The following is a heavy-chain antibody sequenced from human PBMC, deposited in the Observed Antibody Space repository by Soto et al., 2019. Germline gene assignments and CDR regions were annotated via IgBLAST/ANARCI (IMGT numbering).Heavy chain of an antibody. D-gene: IGHD3-10*01. CDR3: ARVPGLLWFGEPFDY. V-gene: IGHV1-18*01. CDR2: ISAYNGNT. Sequence: ASVKVSCKASGYTFTSYGISWVRQAPGQGLEWMGWISAYNGNTNYAQKLQGRVTMTTDTSTSTAYMELRSLRSDDTAVYYCARVPGLLWFGEPFDYWGQGTLVTVSS. CDR1: GYTFTSYG. J-gene: IGHJ4*02.